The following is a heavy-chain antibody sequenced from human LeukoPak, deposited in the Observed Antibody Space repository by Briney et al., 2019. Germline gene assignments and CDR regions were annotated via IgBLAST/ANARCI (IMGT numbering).Heavy chain of an antibody. Sequence: GESLKISWKGSGYSFTSYWTGWVRQMPGKGLECMGIIYPGDSDTRYSPSFQGQVTISADKYISTAYLQWSSLKASDTAMYYCARRSIYSNYDSFDPWGQGTLVTVSS. CDR1: GYSFTSYW. D-gene: IGHD4-11*01. CDR2: IYPGDSDT. V-gene: IGHV5-51*01. J-gene: IGHJ5*02. CDR3: ARRSIYSNYDSFDP.